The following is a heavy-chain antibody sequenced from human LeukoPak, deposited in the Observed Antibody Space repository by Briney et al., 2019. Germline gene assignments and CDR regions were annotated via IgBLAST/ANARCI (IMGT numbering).Heavy chain of an antibody. CDR2: IYLRGNT. Sequence: RASGTLSLTCAISGGSISNSNWWTWVRQPPGKGLEWVGEIYLRGNTNYNPSLESRVTISVDRSKNQFSLKLSSVTAADTAVYYCARGGAMVRGFWPPSWFDPWGQGTLVTVSS. J-gene: IGHJ5*02. CDR1: GGSISNSNW. D-gene: IGHD3-10*01. V-gene: IGHV4-4*02. CDR3: ARGGAMVRGFWPPSWFDP.